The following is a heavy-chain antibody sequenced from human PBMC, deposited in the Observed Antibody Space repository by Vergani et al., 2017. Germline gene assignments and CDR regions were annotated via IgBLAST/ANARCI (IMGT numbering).Heavy chain of an antibody. Sequence: QVQLQESGPGLVKPSQTLSLTCTVSGSYISSGDYYWSWIRPPPGKGLVWIGYIYYTGSTYYNPSLKRRVTISVDTSKNQFSLKVTSVTAADTAVYYCARKLGELSSNYFYYGMDVWGQGTTVTVSS. CDR3: ARKLGELSSNYFYYGMDV. CDR2: IYYTGST. V-gene: IGHV4-30-4*08. D-gene: IGHD3-16*02. CDR1: GSYISSGDYY. J-gene: IGHJ6*02.